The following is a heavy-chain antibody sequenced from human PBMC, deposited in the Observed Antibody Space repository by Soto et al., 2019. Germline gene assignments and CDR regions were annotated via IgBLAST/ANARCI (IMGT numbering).Heavy chain of an antibody. CDR3: ARAVTYNYYGMDV. J-gene: IGHJ6*02. CDR2: IYYSGST. CDR1: GGSISSSSYY. D-gene: IGHD4-4*01. V-gene: IGHV4-39*07. Sequence: SETLSLTCTVSGGSISSSSYYWGWIRQPPGKGLEWIGSIYYSGSTYYNPSLKSRVTISVDASKNQFSLRLSSVTAADTAVYYCARAVTYNYYGMDVWGQGATVTVSS.